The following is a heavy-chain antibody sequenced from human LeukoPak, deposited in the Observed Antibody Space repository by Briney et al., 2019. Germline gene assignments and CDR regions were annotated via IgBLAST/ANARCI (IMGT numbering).Heavy chain of an antibody. CDR1: GFIFSNLD. Sequence: RGGSLRLSCAASGFIFSNLDMHWVRQAPGKGLEYVSSINAGGGSTYYAASVKGRFTISRDAVKDTLYLQMGSVRIEDTAVYYCARGGLESPWSGYNAPDFWGQGTLVAVSS. J-gene: IGHJ4*02. D-gene: IGHD3-3*01. V-gene: IGHV3-64*02. CDR2: INAGGGST. CDR3: ARGGLESPWSGYNAPDF.